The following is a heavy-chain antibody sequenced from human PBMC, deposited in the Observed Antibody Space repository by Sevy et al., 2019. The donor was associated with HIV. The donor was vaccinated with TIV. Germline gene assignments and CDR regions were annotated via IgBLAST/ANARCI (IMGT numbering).Heavy chain of an antibody. D-gene: IGHD3-22*01. V-gene: IGHV3-20*04. Sequence: GGSLRLSCAASGFTFDDYGMSWVRQAPGKGLEWGSGINWNGGGISYADSVRGRFTISRDNAKNSLYLQMNSLRAEDTAFYYCARSGDDSSGFYYWWFDPWGQGTLVTVSS. CDR1: GFTFDDYG. J-gene: IGHJ5*02. CDR2: INWNGGGI. CDR3: ARSGDDSSGFYYWWFDP.